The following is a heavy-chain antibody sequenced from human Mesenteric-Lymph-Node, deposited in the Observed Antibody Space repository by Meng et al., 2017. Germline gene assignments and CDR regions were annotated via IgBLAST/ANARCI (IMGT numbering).Heavy chain of an antibody. D-gene: IGHD3-10*01. V-gene: IGHV4-31*03. CDR1: GGSISSGDYY. CDR2: INHSGST. J-gene: IGHJ5*02. CDR3: ARGLVRGVIIINWFDP. Sequence: QVQLEEPAPGLVKPSQTLSLPCTVSGGSISSGDYYWSWIRQHPGKGLEWIGEINHSGSTNYNPSLKSRVTISVDTSKNQFSLKLSSVTAADTAVYYCARGLVRGVIIINWFDPWGQGTLVTVSS.